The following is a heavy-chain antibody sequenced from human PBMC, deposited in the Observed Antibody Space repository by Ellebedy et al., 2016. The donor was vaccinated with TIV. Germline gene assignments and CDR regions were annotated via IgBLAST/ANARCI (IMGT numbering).Heavy chain of an antibody. CDR2: IKEDGSEK. J-gene: IGHJ5*02. V-gene: IGHV3-7*01. CDR1: GFTFSSYW. Sequence: GESLKISCAASGFTFSSYWMSWVRPAPGKGLEWVANIKEDGSEKNYVDSVKGRFTISRDNAKNSLYLQMNSLRADDTAVYYCVRAVPNWFDPWGQGTLVTVSS. CDR3: VRAVPNWFDP.